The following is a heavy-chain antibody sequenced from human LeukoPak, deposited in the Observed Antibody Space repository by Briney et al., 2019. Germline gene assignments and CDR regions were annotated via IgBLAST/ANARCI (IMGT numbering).Heavy chain of an antibody. J-gene: IGHJ3*02. D-gene: IGHD6-6*01. CDR1: GYTFASYD. Sequence: ASLKVSCKAYGYTFASYDVNWVRQATGQGLEWMGWMNPNSGNTGYAQKFQGRVTMTEDTSTDTAYMELSSLRAEDTAVYYCATGPRIDAFDIWGQGTMVTVSS. CDR2: MNPNSGNT. CDR3: ATGPRIDAFDI. V-gene: IGHV1-8*01.